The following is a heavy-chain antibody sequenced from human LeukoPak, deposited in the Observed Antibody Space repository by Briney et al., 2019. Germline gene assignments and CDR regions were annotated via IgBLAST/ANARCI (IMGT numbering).Heavy chain of an antibody. CDR1: GGSISSGDYY. J-gene: IGHJ4*01. V-gene: IGHV4-30-4*08. CDR2: IYHSGIT. Sequence: SETLSLTCTVSGGSISSGDYYWSWIRQPPGKGLEWIGHIYHSGITYYNPSLKSRVTFLVDTSKNQFSLKVNSVTAADTAVYHCARARAYSSSWYXXXYWGXGXXVT. CDR3: ARARAYSSSWYXXXY. D-gene: IGHD6-13*01.